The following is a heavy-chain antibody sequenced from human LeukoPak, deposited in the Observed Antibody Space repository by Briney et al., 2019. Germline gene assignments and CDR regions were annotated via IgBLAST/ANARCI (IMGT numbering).Heavy chain of an antibody. Sequence: ASVKVSCKASGYTLTAYYMHWVRQAPGQGLEWMGWINPNTGGTNYAQKFQDRVTMTWDTSISTAYMELRGLRSDDTAVFYCASSDGYNKAGYYYYMDVWGKGATVTVSS. D-gene: IGHD5-24*01. CDR1: GYTLTAYY. CDR3: ASSDGYNKAGYYYYMDV. J-gene: IGHJ6*03. V-gene: IGHV1-2*02. CDR2: INPNTGGT.